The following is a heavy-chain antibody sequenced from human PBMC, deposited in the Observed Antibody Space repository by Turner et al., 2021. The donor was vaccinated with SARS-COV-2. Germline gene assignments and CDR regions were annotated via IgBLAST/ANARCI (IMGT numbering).Heavy chain of an antibody. V-gene: IGHV5-51*01. CDR3: AGQSDSISWYPSSSLDWYFDL. Sequence: EVQLVQSGAEVKKPGESLKISCKGSGYSFTSYWIVWVRQMPGKGLEWMGIIYPGDSDTRYSPSFQGQVTIAADKSFNTASLQWSSLKASDTAMYYCAGQSDSISWYPSSSLDWYFDLWGRGTLVTVSS. J-gene: IGHJ2*01. CDR1: GYSFTSYW. D-gene: IGHD6-13*01. CDR2: IYPGDSDT.